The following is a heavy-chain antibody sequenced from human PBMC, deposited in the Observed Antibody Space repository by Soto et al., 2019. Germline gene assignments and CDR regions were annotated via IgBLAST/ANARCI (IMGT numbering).Heavy chain of an antibody. J-gene: IGHJ3*02. CDR1: GFTFSSYW. D-gene: IGHD6-13*01. CDR3: ARLMYSSSSQGFAFDI. CDR2: INSDGSST. Sequence: GGSLRLSCAASGFTFSSYWMHWVRQAPGKGLVWVSRINSDGSSTSYADSVKGRFTISRDNAKKTLYLQMNSLRAEDTAVYYCARLMYSSSSQGFAFDIWGQGTMVTVSS. V-gene: IGHV3-74*01.